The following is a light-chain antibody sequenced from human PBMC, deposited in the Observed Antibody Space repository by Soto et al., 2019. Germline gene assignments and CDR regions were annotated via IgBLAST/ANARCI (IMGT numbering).Light chain of an antibody. CDR1: SSDVGGYNF. Sequence: QAVLPEPRSVSGSPGQPVTISCTGTSSDVGGYNFVSWYQQHPGKAPQVMIYDVSKRPSGVPDRFSGSKSGNTASLTISGLLAEDEADYYCTSYTSISTYVFGTGNKVTVL. CDR3: TSYTSISTYV. CDR2: DVS. V-gene: IGLV2-11*01. J-gene: IGLJ1*01.